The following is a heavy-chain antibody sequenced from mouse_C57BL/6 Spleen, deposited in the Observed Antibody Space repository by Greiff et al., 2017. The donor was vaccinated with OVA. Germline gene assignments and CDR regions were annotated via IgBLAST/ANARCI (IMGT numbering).Heavy chain of an antibody. CDR3: ARGSSYDYAMDY. D-gene: IGHD1-1*01. CDR2: IYPRSGNT. Sequence: QVHVKQSGAELARPGASVKLSCKASGYTFTSYGISWVQQRTGQGLEWIGEIYPRSGNTYYNEKFKGKATLTADKSSSTAYMELRSLTSEDSAVYFCARGSSYDYAMDYWGQGTSVTVSS. CDR1: GYTFTSYG. J-gene: IGHJ4*01. V-gene: IGHV1-81*01.